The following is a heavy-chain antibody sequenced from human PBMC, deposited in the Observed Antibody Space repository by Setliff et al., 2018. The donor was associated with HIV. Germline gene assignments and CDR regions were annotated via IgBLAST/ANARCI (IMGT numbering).Heavy chain of an antibody. CDR1: GFTFSTYA. Sequence: LRLSCAASGFTFSTYAMSWVRQAPGKGLEWVSGIYSGGGSTFYADSVKGRFTISRDNARQALYLDIHELRADDGAVYYCARDISAGFDGFDIWGQGTMVTVSS. D-gene: IGHD1-20*01. J-gene: IGHJ3*02. CDR3: ARDISAGFDGFDI. CDR2: IYSGGGST. V-gene: IGHV3-23*03.